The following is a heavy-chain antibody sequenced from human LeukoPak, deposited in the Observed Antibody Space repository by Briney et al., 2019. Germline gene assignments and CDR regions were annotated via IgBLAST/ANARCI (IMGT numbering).Heavy chain of an antibody. CDR2: IYYSGNT. J-gene: IGHJ4*02. D-gene: IGHD6-19*01. CDR3: ARLIQGYSSG. V-gene: IGHV4-39*01. CDR1: GGSISSSSYY. Sequence: SETLSLTCTVSGGSISSSSYYWGWIRQPPGKGLEWIGSIYYSGNTYYNPSLKSRVTISVDTSKNQFSLKLSSVTAADTAVYYCARLIQGYSSGWGQGTLVTVSS.